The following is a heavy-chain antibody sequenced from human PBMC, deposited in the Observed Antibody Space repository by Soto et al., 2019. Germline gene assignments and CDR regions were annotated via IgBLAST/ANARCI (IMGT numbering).Heavy chain of an antibody. CDR2: ISGSGDRT. Sequence: EVQLLESGGGLVQPGGSLRLSCAASGITISNYPMSWVRQAPGKGLDWVSGISGSGDRTYYADSAKGGFTISKDISKNSLSLQLDNLGVEDTAVYFCVKDDGGYPSTAPHWGQGTLVTVSS. D-gene: IGHD3-22*01. CDR1: GITISNYP. V-gene: IGHV3-23*01. J-gene: IGHJ1*01. CDR3: VKDDGGYPSTAPH.